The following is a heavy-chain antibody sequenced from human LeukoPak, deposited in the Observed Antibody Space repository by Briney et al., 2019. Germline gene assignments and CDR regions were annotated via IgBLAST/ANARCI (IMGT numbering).Heavy chain of an antibody. CDR3: TRVFRGYTYGSLLDYGMDV. D-gene: IGHD5-18*01. Sequence: SGTLSLTCAVSGGSIGSTNWWSWVRQLPGKGLEWIGEIYHSGNTNYNPSLKSRVTLSADKSKNQFSLKLSSVTPEDTAVYYCTRVFRGYTYGSLLDYGMDVWGQGTTVTVSS. V-gene: IGHV4-4*02. CDR1: GGSIGSTNW. J-gene: IGHJ6*02. CDR2: IYHSGNT.